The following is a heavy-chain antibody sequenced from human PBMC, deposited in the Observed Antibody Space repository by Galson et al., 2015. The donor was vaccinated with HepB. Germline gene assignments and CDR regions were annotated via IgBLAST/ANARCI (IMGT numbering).Heavy chain of an antibody. CDR1: GYSFTSYW. V-gene: IGHV5-10-1*01. Sequence: QSGAEVKKPGESLRISCKGSGYSFTSYWISWVRQMPGKGLEWMGRIDPSDSYTNYSPSFQGHVTISADKSISTAYLQWSSLKASDTAMYYCARSPRVWYSSGWTGGETQFDYWGQGTLVTVSS. J-gene: IGHJ4*02. CDR2: IDPSDSYT. D-gene: IGHD6-19*01. CDR3: ARSPRVWYSSGWTGGETQFDY.